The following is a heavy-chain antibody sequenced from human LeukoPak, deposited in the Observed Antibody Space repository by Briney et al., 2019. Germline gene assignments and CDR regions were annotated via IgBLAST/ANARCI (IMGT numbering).Heavy chain of an antibody. D-gene: IGHD4-17*01. CDR3: AKDRGDYTNWFDP. J-gene: IGHJ5*02. V-gene: IGHV3-30*02. Sequence: GGSLRLSCAASGFIFSSFGMHWVRQAPGKGLEWVAFIRYDGSNKYYADSVKGRFTISRDNSKNTLCLQMNSPRAEDTAIYYCAKDRGDYTNWFDPWGQGTLVTVSS. CDR2: IRYDGSNK. CDR1: GFIFSSFG.